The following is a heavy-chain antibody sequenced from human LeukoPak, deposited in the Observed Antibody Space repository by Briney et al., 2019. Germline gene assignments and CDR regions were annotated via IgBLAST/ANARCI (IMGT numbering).Heavy chain of an antibody. CDR3: ARDPRQTYYYDSSGYYYSTVWFDP. V-gene: IGHV1-18*01. CDR1: GYTFTSYG. J-gene: IGHJ5*02. Sequence: ASVKVSCKASGYTFTSYGISWVRQAPGQGLEWMGWISAYNGNTNYAQKLQGRVTMTTDTSTSTAYMELRSLRSGDTAVYYCARDPRQTYYYDSSGYYYSTVWFDPWGQGTLVAVSS. D-gene: IGHD3-22*01. CDR2: ISAYNGNT.